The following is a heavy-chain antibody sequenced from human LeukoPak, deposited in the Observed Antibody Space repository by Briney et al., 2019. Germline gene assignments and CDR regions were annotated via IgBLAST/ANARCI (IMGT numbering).Heavy chain of an antibody. CDR2: ISAYNGNT. CDR1: GGTFSSYA. J-gene: IGHJ4*02. V-gene: IGHV1-18*01. D-gene: IGHD2-2*01. CDR3: ARDHRYCSSTRCYDRYFDY. Sequence: ASVKVSCKASGGTFSSYAISWVRQAPGQGLEWMGWISAYNGNTNYAQKLQGRVTMTTDTSTSTAYMELRSLRSDDTAVYYCARDHRYCSSTRCYDRYFDYWGQGTLVAVSS.